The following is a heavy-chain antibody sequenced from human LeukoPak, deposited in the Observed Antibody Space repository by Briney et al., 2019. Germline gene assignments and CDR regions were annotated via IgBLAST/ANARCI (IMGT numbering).Heavy chain of an antibody. Sequence: SQTLSLTCAVSGGSISSGGYSWRWIRQPPGRGLEWIGYIYHSGSTYYNPSLKSRVTISVDRSKNQFSLKLSSVTAADTAVYYCARRVVPAATFDYWGQGTLVTVSS. D-gene: IGHD2-2*01. V-gene: IGHV4-30-2*01. CDR1: GGSISSGGYS. CDR2: IYHSGST. CDR3: ARRVVPAATFDY. J-gene: IGHJ4*02.